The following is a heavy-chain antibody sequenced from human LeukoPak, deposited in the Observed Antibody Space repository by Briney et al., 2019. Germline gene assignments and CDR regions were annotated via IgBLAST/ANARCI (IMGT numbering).Heavy chain of an antibody. V-gene: IGHV3-48*03. CDR2: ISSSGSTI. J-gene: IGHJ3*02. CDR3: AREGALTVTKDAFDI. CDR1: GFTLSSYE. Sequence: GGSLRLSCAASGFTLSSYEMNWVRQAPGKGLEWVSYISSSGSTIYYADSVKGRFTIYRDNAKNSLYLQMNSLRAEDTAVYYCAREGALTVTKDAFDIWGQGTMVTVSS. D-gene: IGHD4-17*01.